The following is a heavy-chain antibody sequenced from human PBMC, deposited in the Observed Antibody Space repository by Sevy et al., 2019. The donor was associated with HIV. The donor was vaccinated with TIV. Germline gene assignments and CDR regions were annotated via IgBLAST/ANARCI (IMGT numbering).Heavy chain of an antibody. CDR3: ARGLVGATVRLGQWFDS. D-gene: IGHD1-26*01. Sequence: GGSMRLSCAASGFTFDDYGMTWVRQAPGKGLEWVSGINWNGGTTAYADSVKGRFTIFRDNAKNSLYLEMNSLRAEDTALYYCARGLVGATVRLGQWFDSWGQGTLVTVSS. V-gene: IGHV3-20*04. CDR2: INWNGGTT. J-gene: IGHJ5*01. CDR1: GFTFDDYG.